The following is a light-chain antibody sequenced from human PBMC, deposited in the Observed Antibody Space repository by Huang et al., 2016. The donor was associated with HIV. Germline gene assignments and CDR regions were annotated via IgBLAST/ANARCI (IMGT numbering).Light chain of an antibody. Sequence: EIVLTQSPATLSLSPGESAALFCRASHSLGGNLAWYQQRPGQAPRLLIYETSNRANGIPARFTCSGSGTDYTLTLRSLEPENFVIYYCQQRSDWPLTFGGGTKVGIK. CDR2: ETS. CDR1: HSLGGN. CDR3: QQRSDWPLT. J-gene: IGKJ4*01. V-gene: IGKV3-11*01.